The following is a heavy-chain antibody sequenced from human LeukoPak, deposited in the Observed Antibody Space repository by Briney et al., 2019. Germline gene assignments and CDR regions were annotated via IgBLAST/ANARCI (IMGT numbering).Heavy chain of an antibody. D-gene: IGHD6-6*01. CDR1: GGSIRSYF. CDR3: ARRPHAPSHFDD. Sequence: KPSETLSLTCTVSGGSIRSYFWSWIRQPPGKGLEWIGYVYYSGSTNYNPSLKSRVTISVDTSKKQFSLKLSSVTAADTAVYYCARRPHAPSHFDDWGQGTLVTASS. J-gene: IGHJ4*02. CDR2: VYYSGST. V-gene: IGHV4-59*08.